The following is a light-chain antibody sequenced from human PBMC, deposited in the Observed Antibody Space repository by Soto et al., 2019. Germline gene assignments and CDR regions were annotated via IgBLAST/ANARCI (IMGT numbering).Light chain of an antibody. CDR1: SSDIGHYNY. Sequence: QSALTQPASVSGSPGQSITISCTGTSSDIGHYNYVSWYQQYPGKAPKLMIYEVNNRPSGVSNRFSGSKSGNTASLTISGLQPEDEADYYCRSYTRNSTYVSGTGTKV. V-gene: IGLV2-14*01. CDR2: EVN. J-gene: IGLJ1*01. CDR3: RSYTRNSTYV.